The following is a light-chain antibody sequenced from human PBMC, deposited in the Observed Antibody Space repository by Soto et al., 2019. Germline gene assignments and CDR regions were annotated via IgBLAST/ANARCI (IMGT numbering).Light chain of an antibody. J-gene: IGKJ4*02. CDR2: DAS. V-gene: IGKV3-15*01. CDR3: QQYHDWSPFT. CDR1: QSISRN. Sequence: EIVMTQSPATLSVSPGERATLSCRASQSISRNLAWYQQKPGQASRLLISDASTRAPGISARFSGSGSGTEFSLTISSLQSEDSAVYYFQQYHDWSPFTFGGGTKVDI.